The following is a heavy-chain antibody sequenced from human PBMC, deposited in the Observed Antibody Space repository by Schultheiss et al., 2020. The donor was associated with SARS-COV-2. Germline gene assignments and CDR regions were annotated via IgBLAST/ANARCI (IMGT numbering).Heavy chain of an antibody. CDR3: ARDPGTTSTWFDP. D-gene: IGHD1-7*01. CDR2: ISSSSSYI. CDR1: GFTFSSYS. V-gene: IGHV3-21*01. Sequence: GGSLRLSCAASGFTFSSYSMNWVRQAPGKGLEWVSSISSSSSYIYYADSVKGRFTISRDNSENTLYLQMNSLRAEDTAVYYCARDPGTTSTWFDPWGQGTLVTVSS. J-gene: IGHJ5*02.